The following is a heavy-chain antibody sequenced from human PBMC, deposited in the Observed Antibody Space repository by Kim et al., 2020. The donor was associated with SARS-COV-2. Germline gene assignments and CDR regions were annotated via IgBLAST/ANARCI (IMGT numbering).Heavy chain of an antibody. CDR1: GFTFSSYA. V-gene: IGHV3-23*01. CDR2: ISGSGGST. Sequence: GGSLRLSCAASGFTFSSYAMSWVRQAPGKGLEWVSAISGSGGSTYYADSVKGRFTISRDNSKNTLYLQMNSLRAEDTAVYYCARYYDSSGYYRTREKSTSYYYYYGMDVWGQGTTVTVSS. J-gene: IGHJ6*02. CDR3: ARYYDSSGYYRTREKSTSYYYYYGMDV. D-gene: IGHD3-22*01.